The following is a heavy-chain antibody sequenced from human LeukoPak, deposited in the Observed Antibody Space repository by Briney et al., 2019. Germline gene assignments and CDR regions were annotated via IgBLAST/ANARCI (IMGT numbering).Heavy chain of an antibody. CDR1: GYTFTGYY. Sequence: ASVKVSCKASGYTFTGYYMHWVRQAPGQGLEWMGRINPNSGGTNYAQEFQGRVTMTRDTSISTAYMELSRLRSDDTAVYYCARALDWVTIFGVVTNHAFDIWGQGTMVTVSS. CDR3: ARALDWVTIFGVVTNHAFDI. V-gene: IGHV1-2*06. CDR2: INPNSGGT. J-gene: IGHJ3*02. D-gene: IGHD3-3*01.